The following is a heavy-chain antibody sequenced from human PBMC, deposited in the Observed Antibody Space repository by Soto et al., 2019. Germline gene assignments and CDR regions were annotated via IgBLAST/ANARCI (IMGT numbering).Heavy chain of an antibody. CDR2: IGTAGDT. CDR3: ARGWLATGGSLSYMDV. Sequence: GGPLRLSCTASGFTFSSYDRHWVRQTPGKGLEWVSAIGTAGDTYYPGSVKGRFTISRENAKNSLYLQMNSLRAGDTALYYCARGWLATGGSLSYMDVWGKGTTVTVSS. V-gene: IGHV3-13*01. J-gene: IGHJ6*03. CDR1: GFTFSSYD. D-gene: IGHD6-13*01.